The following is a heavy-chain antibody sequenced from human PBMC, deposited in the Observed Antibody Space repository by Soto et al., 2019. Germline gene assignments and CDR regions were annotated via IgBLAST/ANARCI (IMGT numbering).Heavy chain of an antibody. CDR3: ARRITMIVVVPSQDAFDI. J-gene: IGHJ3*02. CDR1: RFTFSSYA. V-gene: IGHV3-23*01. CDR2: ISGSGGST. Sequence: VGSLRLSCAASRFTFSSYAMSWVRQAPGKGLEWVSAISGSGGSTYYADSVKGRFTISRDNSKNTLYLQMNSLRAEDTAVYYCARRITMIVVVPSQDAFDIWGQGTMVTVSS. D-gene: IGHD3-22*01.